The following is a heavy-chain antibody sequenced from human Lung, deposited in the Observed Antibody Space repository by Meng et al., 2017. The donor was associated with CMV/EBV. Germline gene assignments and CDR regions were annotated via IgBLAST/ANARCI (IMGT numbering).Heavy chain of an antibody. D-gene: IGHD5-18*01. V-gene: IGHV3-74*01. CDR1: GFTFSGYL. J-gene: IGHJ6*02. CDR3: VRGGTAIFVNFYYYGMDV. Sequence: GGSLRLXCAASGFTFSGYLMHWVRQAPGKGLEWVVRINNEGSRTNYAESVKGRFTISRDNSKNTQYLQMNSLRAEDTAVYYCVRGGTAIFVNFYYYGMDVWGQGTTVTVSS. CDR2: INNEGSRT.